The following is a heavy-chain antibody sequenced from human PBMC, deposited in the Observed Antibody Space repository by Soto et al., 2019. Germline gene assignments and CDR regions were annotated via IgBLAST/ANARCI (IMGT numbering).Heavy chain of an antibody. V-gene: IGHV3-23*01. CDR1: GFTFSSYA. CDR2: ISGSGGST. J-gene: IGHJ6*02. CDR3: ARAQSIAARYYYYYYGMDV. D-gene: IGHD6-6*01. Sequence: EVQLLESGGGLVQPGGSLRLSCAASGFTFSSYAMTWVRQAPGKGLEWVSVISGSGGSTYYADSVKGRFTISRDNAKNSLYLQMNSLRAEDTAVYYCARAQSIAARYYYYYYGMDVWGQGTTVTVSS.